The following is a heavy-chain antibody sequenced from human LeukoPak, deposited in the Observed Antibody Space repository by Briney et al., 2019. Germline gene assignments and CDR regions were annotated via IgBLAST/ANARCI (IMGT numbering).Heavy chain of an antibody. CDR3: ARERSSGYNDAFDI. V-gene: IGHV1-46*01. D-gene: IGHD3-22*01. J-gene: IGHJ3*02. Sequence: ASVKVSCKASGYTFTRYYMHWVRQAPGQGLEWMGIINPSGGNTYYAQKFQGRVTMTRDMSTSTVYMELSSLRSEDTAVYYCARERSSGYNDAFDIWGQGTMVTVSS. CDR1: GYTFTRYY. CDR2: INPSGGNT.